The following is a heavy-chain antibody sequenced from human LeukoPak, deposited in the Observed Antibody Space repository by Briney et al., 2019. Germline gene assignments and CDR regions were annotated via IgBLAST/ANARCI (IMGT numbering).Heavy chain of an antibody. J-gene: IGHJ4*02. D-gene: IGHD3-9*01. V-gene: IGHV3-21*01. CDR3: ARTNYDILTAYNPYLDN. Sequence: GGSLRLSCAASGFTFSSYSMNWVRQAPGKGLEWVSSISSSSSYIYYADSVKGRFTISRDNAKNSLYLQMNSLRAEDTAVYYCARTNYDILTAYNPYLDNWGQGTLVTVSS. CDR1: GFTFSSYS. CDR2: ISSSSSYI.